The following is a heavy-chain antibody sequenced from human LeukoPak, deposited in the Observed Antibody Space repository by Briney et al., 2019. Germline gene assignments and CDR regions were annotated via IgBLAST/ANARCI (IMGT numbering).Heavy chain of an antibody. Sequence: GGSLRLSCAASGFTFDDYGMSWVRQAPGKGLEWVSGINWNGGSTGYADSVKGRFTMSRDNAKNSLFLQMNSLRAEDTAVYYCARDLRPTAAADHLPEYWGQGTLVTVSS. CDR1: GFTFDDYG. CDR2: INWNGGST. CDR3: ARDLRPTAAADHLPEY. D-gene: IGHD6-13*01. V-gene: IGHV3-20*04. J-gene: IGHJ4*02.